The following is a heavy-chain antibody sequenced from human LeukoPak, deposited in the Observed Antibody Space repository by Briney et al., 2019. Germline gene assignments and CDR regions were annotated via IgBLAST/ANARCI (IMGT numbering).Heavy chain of an antibody. J-gene: IGHJ4*02. D-gene: IGHD2-21*01. CDR2: ISAYNGNT. CDR1: GYTFTSNG. V-gene: IGHV1-18*01. CDR3: ARVLSLAYCGGDCYL. Sequence: ASVKVSCKASGYTFTSNGISWVRQAPGQGLEWMGWISAYNGNTNYAQKLQGRVTMTTDTSTSTAYMELRSLRSDDTAVYYCARVLSLAYCGGDCYLWGQGTLVTVSS.